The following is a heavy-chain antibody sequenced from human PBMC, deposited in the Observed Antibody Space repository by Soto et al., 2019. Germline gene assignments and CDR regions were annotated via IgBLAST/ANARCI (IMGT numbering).Heavy chain of an antibody. Sequence: GGSLRLSCAASGFTFSTYWMNWVRQAPGKGLEWVANIKGDSGEKNVVDSVRGRFTISRDNDKNSLYLQMNSLRAEDTAIYYCVRDYPAGLFGYFHYWGRGTLVTVSS. CDR1: GFTFSTYW. CDR3: VRDYPAGLFGYFHY. D-gene: IGHD3-10*02. V-gene: IGHV3-7*01. CDR2: IKGDSGEK. J-gene: IGHJ1*01.